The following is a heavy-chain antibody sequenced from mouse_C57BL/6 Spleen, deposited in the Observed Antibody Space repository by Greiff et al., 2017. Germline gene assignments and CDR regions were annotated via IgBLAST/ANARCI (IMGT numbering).Heavy chain of an antibody. D-gene: IGHD1-1*01. Sequence: EVKLMESGPGLVKPSQSLSLTCSVTGYSITSGYYWNWIRQFPGNKLEWMGYISYDGSNNYNPSLKNRISITRDTSKNQFFLKLNSVTTEDTATYYCAISSPGGFDVWGTGTTVTVSS. CDR1: GYSITSGYY. CDR2: ISYDGSN. CDR3: AISSPGGFDV. J-gene: IGHJ1*03. V-gene: IGHV3-6*01.